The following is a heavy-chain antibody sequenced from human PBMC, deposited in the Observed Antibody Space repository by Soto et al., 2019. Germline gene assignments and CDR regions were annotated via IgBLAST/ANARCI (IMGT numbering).Heavy chain of an antibody. CDR3: AREHVVSRDWFDP. J-gene: IGHJ5*02. D-gene: IGHD2-21*01. CDR2: INSDGSST. Sequence: EVQLVESGGGLVQPGGSLRLSCAASGFTFSSYWMHWVRQAPGKGLVWVSRINSDGSSTSYADSVKGRFTISRDNAKNTLYLQMNRLKAEDTAVEYCAREHVVSRDWFDPGGQGTLVTVS. CDR1: GFTFSSYW. V-gene: IGHV3-74*01.